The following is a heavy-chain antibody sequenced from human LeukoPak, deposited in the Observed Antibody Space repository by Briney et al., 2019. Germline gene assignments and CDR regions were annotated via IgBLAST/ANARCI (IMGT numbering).Heavy chain of an antibody. V-gene: IGHV4-59*08. CDR2: IYYSGST. CDR3: ARHGYLEWLLDY. J-gene: IGHJ4*02. D-gene: IGHD3-3*01. Sequence: PSETLSLTCTVSGGSISSYYWSWIRQPPGKGLEWIGYIYYSGSTNYNPSLKSRVTISVDTSKNQFSLKLSSVTAADTAVYYCARHGYLEWLLDYWGQGTLVTVTS. CDR1: GGSISSYY.